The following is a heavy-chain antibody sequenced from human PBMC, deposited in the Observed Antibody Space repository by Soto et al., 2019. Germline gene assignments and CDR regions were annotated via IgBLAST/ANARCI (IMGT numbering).Heavy chain of an antibody. Sequence: QITLKESGPTLVKPTQTLTLTCTFSGFSLSTSGVGVGWLPQPPGKALEWLALIYWDDDKRYSPSLTSRLTITKDTSKNQVVLTMTNMDPVDTATYYCAHVLVVVANYGMDVWGQGTTVTVSS. V-gene: IGHV2-5*02. CDR3: AHVLVVVANYGMDV. CDR1: GFSLSTSGVG. D-gene: IGHD2-15*01. CDR2: IYWDDDK. J-gene: IGHJ6*02.